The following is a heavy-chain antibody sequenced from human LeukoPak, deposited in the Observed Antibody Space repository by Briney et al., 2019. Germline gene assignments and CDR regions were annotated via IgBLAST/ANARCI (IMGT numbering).Heavy chain of an antibody. J-gene: IGHJ4*02. CDR2: ISDSGGST. V-gene: IGHV3-23*01. Sequence: TGGSLRLSCAASGFTFSSYVMSWVRQAPGKGLEWVSGISDSGGSTCYADSVKGRFTISRDNSRNTLYLQMNSLRAEDTAVYYCAKAYNWNYLSYFDYWGQGALVTVSS. CDR3: AKAYNWNYLSYFDY. CDR1: GFTFSSYV. D-gene: IGHD1-7*01.